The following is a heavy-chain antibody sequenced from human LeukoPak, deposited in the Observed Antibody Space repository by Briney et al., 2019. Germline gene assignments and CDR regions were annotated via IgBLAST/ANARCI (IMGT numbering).Heavy chain of an antibody. CDR1: LSTLSTYW. CDR3: AKRYCTNGVCYGGGFDY. J-gene: IGHJ4*02. CDR2: LKQDGSDK. Sequence: GGSLRLSCAASLSTLSTYWMTWFRQTPGGGLEWVASLKQDGSDKYYVDSVKGRFTISRGNAGNSLYLQMNSLRAEDTAVYYCAKRYCTNGVCYGGGFDYWGQGTLVTVSS. V-gene: IGHV3-7*05. D-gene: IGHD2-8*01.